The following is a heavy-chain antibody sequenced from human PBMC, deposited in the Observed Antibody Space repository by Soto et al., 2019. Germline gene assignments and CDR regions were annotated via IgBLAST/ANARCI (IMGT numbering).Heavy chain of an antibody. CDR1: GFTVSNNY. CDR2: IYSGGYT. Sequence: EVQLVESGGGLIQPGGSLRLSCAVSGFTVSNNYMSWVRQAPGKGLEGVSVIYSGGYTAYGDSVKGRFTISRDNSKNTIFLKMKTRGADGPGVFYWATHPGGGGYWGQGTLVTVSS. J-gene: IGHJ4*02. D-gene: IGHD3-10*01. CDR3: ATHPGGGGY. V-gene: IGHV3-53*01.